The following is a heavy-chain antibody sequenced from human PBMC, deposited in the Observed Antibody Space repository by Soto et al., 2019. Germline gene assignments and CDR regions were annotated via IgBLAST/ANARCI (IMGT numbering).Heavy chain of an antibody. J-gene: IGHJ4*02. Sequence: QVQLVQSGAEVKKPGASVKVSCKASGYTFTSYDINWVRQATEQGLEWMGWMNPNSGNTGYAQKYQGRGTLTRYTARSTAHTELSSLRSEHTSRYYGARVTVAGGNWGQGTLVTVPS. CDR3: ARVTVAGGN. V-gene: IGHV1-8*01. CDR2: MNPNSGNT. D-gene: IGHD6-19*01. CDR1: GYTFTSYD.